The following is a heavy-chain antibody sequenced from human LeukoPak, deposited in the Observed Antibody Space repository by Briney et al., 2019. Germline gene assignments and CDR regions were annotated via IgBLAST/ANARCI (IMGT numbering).Heavy chain of an antibody. CDR3: ATNGYYCMDV. D-gene: IGHD2-8*01. CDR2: MSTSGST. V-gene: IGHV4-61*02. J-gene: IGHJ6*03. Sequence: PSETLSLTCTVSGGSISSGSYYWSWIRQPAGKGLEWIGRMSTSGSTNYNPSLKSRVTISVDTSKNQFSLKLSSVTAADTAVYYCATNGYYCMDVWGKGTTVTVSS. CDR1: GGSISSGSYY.